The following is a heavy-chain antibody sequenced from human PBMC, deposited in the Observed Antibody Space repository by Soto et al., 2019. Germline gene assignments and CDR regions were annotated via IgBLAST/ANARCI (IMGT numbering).Heavy chain of an antibody. V-gene: IGHV6-1*01. CDR3: ARAGVYCSSTSCSFDY. J-gene: IGHJ4*02. CDR1: GDSVSSNSAA. Sequence: SQTLSLTCAISGDSVSSNSAAWNWIRQSPSRGLEWLGRTYYRSKWYNDYAVSVKSRITINPDTSKNQFSLQLNSVTPEDTAVYYCARAGVYCSSTSCSFDYWGQGTLVTVSS. CDR2: TYYRSKWYN. D-gene: IGHD2-2*01.